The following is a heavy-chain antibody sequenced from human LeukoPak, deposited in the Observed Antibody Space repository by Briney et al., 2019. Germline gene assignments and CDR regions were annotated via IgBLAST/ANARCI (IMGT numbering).Heavy chain of an antibody. CDR3: ARGTAGAGYYMDV. D-gene: IGHD6-13*01. J-gene: IGHJ6*03. CDR2: IYYSGST. Sequence: KPSETLSLTCTVSGGSISSSSYYWGWIRQPPGKGLDWIGSIYYSGSTYYNPSLKSRVTISVDTYKNQFSLKLSSVTAADTAVYYCARGTAGAGYYMDVWGKGTTVTVSS. V-gene: IGHV4-39*01. CDR1: GGSISSSSYY.